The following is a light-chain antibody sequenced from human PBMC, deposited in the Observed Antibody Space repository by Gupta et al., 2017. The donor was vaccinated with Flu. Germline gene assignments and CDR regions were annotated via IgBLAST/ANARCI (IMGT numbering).Light chain of an antibody. CDR3: QQRHSTPIA. J-gene: IGKJ5*01. CDR2: AAS. Sequence: IHMTQSPSSLSASVGDRVTITCRASQSISSYLNWYQQKPGKAPKLLIYAASRVKSGVPSKFSGSGSGTDFTLTISRRQPEDFATYYCQQRHSTPIAFGQGTLLDIK. V-gene: IGKV1-39*01. CDR1: QSISSY.